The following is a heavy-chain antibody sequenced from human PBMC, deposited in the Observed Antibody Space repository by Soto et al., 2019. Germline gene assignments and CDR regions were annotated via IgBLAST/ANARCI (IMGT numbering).Heavy chain of an antibody. D-gene: IGHD3-3*01. Sequence: ASVKVSCKASGYTFTSYYMNWVRQAPGQGLEWMGWMNPNSGNTGYAQKFQGRVTMTRNTSISTAYMELSSLRSEDTAVYYCARWGTKYDFWSGYYGYYYGMDVWGQGTTVTVSS. J-gene: IGHJ6*02. CDR1: GYTFTSYY. CDR3: ARWGTKYDFWSGYYGYYYGMDV. V-gene: IGHV1-8*02. CDR2: MNPNSGNT.